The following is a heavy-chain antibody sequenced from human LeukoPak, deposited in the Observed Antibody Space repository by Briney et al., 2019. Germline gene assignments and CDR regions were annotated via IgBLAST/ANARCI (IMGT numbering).Heavy chain of an antibody. V-gene: IGHV3-64*01. CDR3: ARVSYEYCSGGSCNGACDF. CDR1: GLSFGSYA. J-gene: IGHJ3*01. CDR2: ISTNGGST. D-gene: IGHD2-15*01. Sequence: GGSLRLSCAASGLSFGSYAMHWVRQAPGKGLEFVSGISTNGGSTYYANSVKGRFTISRDNSKNTVHLQMGSLRVEDMAVYYCARVSYEYCSGGSCNGACDFWGQGTMVTVSS.